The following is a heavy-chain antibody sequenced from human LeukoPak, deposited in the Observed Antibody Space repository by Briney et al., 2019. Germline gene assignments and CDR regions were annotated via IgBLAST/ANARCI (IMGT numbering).Heavy chain of an antibody. V-gene: IGHV1-69*05. CDR2: IIPIFGTA. CDR1: GGTFISYA. D-gene: IGHD1-7*01. CDR3: ARAQTARTGTTYYYYYMYV. Sequence: GASVKVSCKASGGTFISYAIRWVRQAPGQGLEWMGGIIPIFGTANYAQKFQGRVTITTDESTSTAYMELSSLRSEDTAVYYCARAQTARTGTTYYYYYMYVWGKGTTVTVSS. J-gene: IGHJ6*03.